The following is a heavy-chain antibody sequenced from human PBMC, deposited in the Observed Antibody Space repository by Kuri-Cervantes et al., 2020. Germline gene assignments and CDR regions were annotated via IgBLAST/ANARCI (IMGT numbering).Heavy chain of an antibody. J-gene: IGHJ6*02. CDR2: IKQDGSDK. V-gene: IGHV3-7*01. CDR1: AFTFSSYW. D-gene: IGHD5-12*01. CDR3: ARDMVGGYVWYDYYGVDV. Sequence: GESLKISCAASAFTFSSYWMSWVGQAPGKGLEWVANIKQDGSDKYYGDSVKGRFTISRDNAKNSLYLQMNSLSAADTAVYYCARDMVGGYVWYDYYGVDVWGQETTVTVSS.